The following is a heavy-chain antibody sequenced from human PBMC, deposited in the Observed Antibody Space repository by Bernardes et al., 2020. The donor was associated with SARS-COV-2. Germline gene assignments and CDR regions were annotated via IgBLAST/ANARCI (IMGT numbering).Heavy chain of an antibody. CDR2: IWYDGSNK. J-gene: IGHJ6*02. V-gene: IGHV3-33*08. CDR1: GFIFSSYW. CDR3: ARDGIAVAGAEHGMDV. Sequence: GGSLRLSCAASGFIFSSYWMSWVRQAPGKGLEWVAVIWYDGSNKYYADSVKGRFTISRDNSKNTLYLQMNSLRAEDTAVYYCARDGIAVAGAEHGMDVWGQGTTVTVSS. D-gene: IGHD6-19*01.